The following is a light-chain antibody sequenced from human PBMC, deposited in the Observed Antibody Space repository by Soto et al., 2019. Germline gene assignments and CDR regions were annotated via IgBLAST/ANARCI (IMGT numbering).Light chain of an antibody. CDR2: EDN. J-gene: IGLJ1*01. Sequence: NFMLTQPHSVSNSPGKTITISCTGTGGKIASNYVQWYQQRPGSAPTPVIYEDNQRPSGVPDRFSASIDTSTNSASLVISGLKVEDEADYYCQSYVTNSFYVFGTGTKVTVL. V-gene: IGLV6-57*02. CDR1: GGKIASNY. CDR3: QSYVTNSFYV.